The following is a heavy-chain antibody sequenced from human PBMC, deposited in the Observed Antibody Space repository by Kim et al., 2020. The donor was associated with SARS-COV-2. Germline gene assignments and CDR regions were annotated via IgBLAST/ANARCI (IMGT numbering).Heavy chain of an antibody. Sequence: GGSLRLSCAASGFTFSRYDMNWVRQAPGKGREWVSYISADSSVIHYADSVKGRFTISRDNAKNSLFLQMNSLSAEDTSLYYCAREPLDRNGYIYYGMDV. CDR2: ISADSSVI. CDR1: GFTFSRYD. D-gene: IGHD3-22*01. J-gene: IGHJ6*01. CDR3: AREPLDRNGYIYYGMDV. V-gene: IGHV3-48*04.